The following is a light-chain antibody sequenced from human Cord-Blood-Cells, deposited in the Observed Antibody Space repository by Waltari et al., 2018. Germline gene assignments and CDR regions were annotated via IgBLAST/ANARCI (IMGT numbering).Light chain of an antibody. V-gene: IGKV1-5*03. Sequence: IQMTQSPSTLSASVGDRVTITCRASQSISSWLAWYQQNPGKAPKLRIYKASSLESGVPSRVVGSRAGTECTLTISSLQPEDCASYYFQQCNSDWTFGQGTKVEIK. CDR3: QQCNSDWT. CDR1: QSISSW. CDR2: KAS. J-gene: IGKJ1*01.